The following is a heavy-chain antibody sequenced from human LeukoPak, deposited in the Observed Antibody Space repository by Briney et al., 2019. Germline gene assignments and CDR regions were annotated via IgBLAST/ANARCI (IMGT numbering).Heavy chain of an antibody. CDR3: KRPGAASGDRNYSDL. Sequence: GGSLRLSCAASGFTFSAYSMTWVRQAPGRGLEWVANIGQDGIETFYVDTVKGRFTISRDNAKNLVYLQMNSLRVENKTVYYCKRPGAASGDRNYSDLWGRGTLVTVSS. D-gene: IGHD6-13*01. V-gene: IGHV3-7*01. CDR1: GFTFSAYS. J-gene: IGHJ2*01. CDR2: IGQDGIET.